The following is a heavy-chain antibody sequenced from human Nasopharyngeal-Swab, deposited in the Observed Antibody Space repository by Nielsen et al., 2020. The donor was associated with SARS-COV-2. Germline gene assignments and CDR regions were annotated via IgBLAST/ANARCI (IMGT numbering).Heavy chain of an antibody. CDR2: ISYDGSNK. D-gene: IGHD3-22*01. CDR3: AKDYYDSSGYYYPLRFDY. Sequence: GGSLRLSCAASGFTFSSYGMHWVRQAPGKGLEWVAVISYDGSNKYYADSVKGRFTISRDNSKNTLYQQMNSLRAEDTAVYYCAKDYYDSSGYYYPLRFDYWGQGTLVTVSS. V-gene: IGHV3-30*18. J-gene: IGHJ4*02. CDR1: GFTFSSYG.